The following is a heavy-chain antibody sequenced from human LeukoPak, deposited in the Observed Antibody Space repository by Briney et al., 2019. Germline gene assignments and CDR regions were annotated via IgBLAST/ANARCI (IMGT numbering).Heavy chain of an antibody. CDR1: GGSISSYY. J-gene: IGHJ2*01. V-gene: IGHV4-59*01. D-gene: IGHD5-24*01. CDR2: IYYSGST. Sequence: SETLSDSCTVSGGSISSYYWSWFRQTPGKGPEWIGYIYYSGSTKYNPSLKSRVTISVDRSKNQFSLKLNSVTAADTAVYYCARYWGVQLWPHWYFVLWGRGPLLTVSS. CDR3: ARYWGVQLWPHWYFVL.